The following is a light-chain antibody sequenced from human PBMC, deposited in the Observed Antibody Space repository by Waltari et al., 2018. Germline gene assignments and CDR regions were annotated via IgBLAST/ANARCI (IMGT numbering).Light chain of an antibody. Sequence: IVLTQSPATLSLSPGERATLSCRASQSVSSSFLAWYQQKPGQAPRLLIYGASRRATGIPYRFSGSGSGTDFTLTISRLEPEDFAVYYCQQYGSSLFTFGGGTKVEIK. V-gene: IGKV3-20*01. CDR3: QQYGSSLFT. J-gene: IGKJ4*01. CDR1: QSVSSSF. CDR2: GAS.